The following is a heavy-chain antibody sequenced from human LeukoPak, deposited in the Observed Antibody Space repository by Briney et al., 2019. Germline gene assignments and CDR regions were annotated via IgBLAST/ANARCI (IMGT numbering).Heavy chain of an antibody. V-gene: IGHV3-30*04. CDR1: GFTFSPYA. J-gene: IGHJ6*04. D-gene: IGHD3-10*02. CDR3: AELGITMIGGV. CDR2: ISYNGTNK. Sequence: PGGSLRLSCAASGFTFSPYAMHWVRQAPGKGLEWVAVISYNGTNKYYADSVKGHFTISRDNSKNSLYLQMNSLRAEDTAVYYCAELGITMIGGVWGKGTTVTISS.